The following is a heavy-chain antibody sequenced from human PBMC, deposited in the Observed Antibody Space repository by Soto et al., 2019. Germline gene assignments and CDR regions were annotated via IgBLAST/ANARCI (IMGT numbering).Heavy chain of an antibody. J-gene: IGHJ5*02. CDR3: ARDDCRGGSCYPRAVGGFDP. CDR1: GGSISSYY. CDR2: IYTSGST. V-gene: IGHV4-4*07. Sequence: QVQLQESGPGLVKPSETRSLTCTVSGGSISSYYWSWIRQPAGKGLEWIGRIYTSGSTNYNPSLNSRVTLSVATSKNQFSMKLSSVTAADTAVYYCARDDCRGGSCYPRAVGGFDPWGKGTLVTVSS. D-gene: IGHD2-15*01.